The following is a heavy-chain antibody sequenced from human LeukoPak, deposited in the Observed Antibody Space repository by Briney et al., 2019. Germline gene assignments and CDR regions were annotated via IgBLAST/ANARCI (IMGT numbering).Heavy chain of an antibody. V-gene: IGHV1-2*02. CDR1: GYTFTGYY. J-gene: IGHJ4*02. CDR2: INPNSGGT. D-gene: IGHD2-21*02. CDR3: ARDLKCGGDCYSDY. Sequence: ASVKVSCKASGYTFTGYYMHWVRQAPGQGLEWMGWINPNSGGTNYAQKFQGRVTMTRDTSISTAYMELSRLRSDDTAAYYCARDLKCGGDCYSDYWGQGTLVTVSS.